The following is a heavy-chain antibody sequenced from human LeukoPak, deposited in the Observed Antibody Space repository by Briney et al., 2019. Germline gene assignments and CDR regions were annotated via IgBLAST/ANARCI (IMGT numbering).Heavy chain of an antibody. CDR1: GFTFSRYW. Sequence: GGSLRLSWAASGFTFSRYWMSWVRKAPVKGLEWVANIKQDGSEVYYVDSVKGRFTISRDNGKNSLFLQMNSLRAEDTAVYYCARMYCSSTSCYTDAFDVWGQGTTVTVSS. J-gene: IGHJ3*01. V-gene: IGHV3-7*01. D-gene: IGHD2-2*02. CDR2: IKQDGSEV. CDR3: ARMYCSSTSCYTDAFDV.